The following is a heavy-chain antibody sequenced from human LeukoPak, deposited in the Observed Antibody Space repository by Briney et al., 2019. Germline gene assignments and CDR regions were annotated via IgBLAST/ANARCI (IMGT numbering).Heavy chain of an antibody. J-gene: IGHJ4*02. CDR3: ARVGGSGSSPFDY. D-gene: IGHD3-10*01. CDR2: IYHSGST. Sequence: PSQTLYLTCAVSGGSISSGGYSWSWIRQPPGKGLEWIGYIYHSGSTYYNPSLKSRVTISVDRSKNQFSLKLSSVTAADTAVYYCARVGGSGSSPFDYWGQGTLVTVSS. V-gene: IGHV4-30-2*01. CDR1: GGSISSGGYS.